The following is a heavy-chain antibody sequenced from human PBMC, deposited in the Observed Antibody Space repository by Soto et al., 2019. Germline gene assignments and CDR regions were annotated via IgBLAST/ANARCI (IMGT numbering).Heavy chain of an antibody. Sequence: GRPLRLSCAASGFTFSSCWMSWVRQAPGKGLEWVANIKQDGSEKYYVDSVKGRFTISRDNAKNSLYLQMNSLRAEDTAVYYCAREPKFTIFGVVINLFDYWGQGTLVTVSS. CDR1: GFTFSSCW. CDR3: AREPKFTIFGVVINLFDY. D-gene: IGHD3-3*01. V-gene: IGHV3-7*01. J-gene: IGHJ4*02. CDR2: IKQDGSEK.